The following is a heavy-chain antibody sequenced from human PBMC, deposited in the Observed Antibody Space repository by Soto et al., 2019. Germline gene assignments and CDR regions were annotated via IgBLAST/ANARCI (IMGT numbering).Heavy chain of an antibody. CDR2: IYYSGST. CDR3: ARGDGYCTGGSCYPDAFDI. V-gene: IGHV4-31*03. Sequence: SETLSLTCTVSGGSISSGGYYWSWIRQHPGKGLEWIGYIYYSGSTYYNPSLKSRVTISVDTSKNQFSLKLSSVTAADTAVYYCARGDGYCTGGSCYPDAFDIWGQGTMVTVSS. J-gene: IGHJ3*02. D-gene: IGHD2-15*01. CDR1: GGSISSGGYY.